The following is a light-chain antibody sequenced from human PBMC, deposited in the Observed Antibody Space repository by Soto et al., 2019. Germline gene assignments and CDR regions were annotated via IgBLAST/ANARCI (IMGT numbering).Light chain of an antibody. J-gene: IGKJ1*01. CDR1: QGMSNS. V-gene: IGKV1-27*01. CDR2: DAS. CDR3: QYYNSAPWT. Sequence: DIQMTPSPSSLSASVGDRVTITCRASQGMSNSLAWYQQKPGKVPQLLIYDASTLQSGVPSRFSGSGSGTDFTLTISILQPEDVATYYCQYYNSAPWTFGQGTKVEFK.